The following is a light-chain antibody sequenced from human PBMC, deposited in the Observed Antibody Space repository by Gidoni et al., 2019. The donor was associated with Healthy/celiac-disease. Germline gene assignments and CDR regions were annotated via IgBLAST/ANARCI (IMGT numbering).Light chain of an antibody. CDR3: QQSDSTPLT. CDR2: AAS. J-gene: IGKJ4*01. Sequence: DIPLTQSPSSLFASVGDRVTITCRASQSISSYLNWYQQKPGKAPKLLIYAASRLQSGVPSRFSGSGSGTDFTLTISSRQPEEFATYYCQQSDSTPLTFXGXTKVEIK. V-gene: IGKV1-39*01. CDR1: QSISSY.